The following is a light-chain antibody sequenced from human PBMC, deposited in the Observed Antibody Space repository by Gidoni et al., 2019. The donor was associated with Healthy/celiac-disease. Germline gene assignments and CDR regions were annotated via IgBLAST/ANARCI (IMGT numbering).Light chain of an antibody. Sequence: EIVLTQSPGTLSLSPGERATLSCRASQSVSSSYLAWYQQKPGQAPRLLIYGASSRATGIQDRFSGSGSGTDFTLTISRLEPEDFAVYYCHQYGSSPTWTFGQGTKVEIK. CDR2: GAS. CDR3: HQYGSSPTWT. V-gene: IGKV3-20*01. J-gene: IGKJ1*01. CDR1: QSVSSSY.